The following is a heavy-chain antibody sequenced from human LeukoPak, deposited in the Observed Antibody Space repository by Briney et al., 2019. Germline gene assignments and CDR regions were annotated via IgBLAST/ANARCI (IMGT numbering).Heavy chain of an antibody. CDR1: GFTFSSDG. Sequence: GRSLRLSCAASGFTFSSDGMHWGRQAPGKGLEWVAVISYDGSNKYYADSVKGRFTISRDNSKNTLYLQMNSLRAEDTAVYYCAKADSWIQLWLMDYWGQGTLVTVSS. CDR2: ISYDGSNK. D-gene: IGHD5-18*01. J-gene: IGHJ4*02. CDR3: AKADSWIQLWLMDY. V-gene: IGHV3-30*18.